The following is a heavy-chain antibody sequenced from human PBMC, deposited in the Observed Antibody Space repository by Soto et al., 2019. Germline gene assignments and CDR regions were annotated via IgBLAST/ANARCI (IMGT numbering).Heavy chain of an antibody. CDR2: INPSGGSA. CDR3: ARGLIYDSSGYYFDY. Sequence: ASVKVSYKASGYTFTSYYMHWVRQAPRQGLEWMGIINPSGGSARYAQKFQGRVTMTRDTSTSTVYMELSSLRSEDTAVYYCARGLIYDSSGYYFDYWGQGTLVTVSS. D-gene: IGHD3-22*01. V-gene: IGHV1-46*01. CDR1: GYTFTSYY. J-gene: IGHJ4*02.